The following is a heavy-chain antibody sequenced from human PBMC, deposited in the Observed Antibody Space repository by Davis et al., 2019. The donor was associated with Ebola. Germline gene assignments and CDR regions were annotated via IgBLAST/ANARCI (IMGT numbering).Heavy chain of an antibody. CDR1: GGSFSGYY. V-gene: IGHV4-34*01. Sequence: PSETLSLTCAVYGGSFSGYYWSWIRQPPGKGLEWIGEINHSGSTNYNPSLKSRVTISVDTSKNQFSLELSSVTAADTAVYYCARGMRRGKQLVLFGSTRSWYFDLWGRGTLVTVSS. CDR3: ARGMRRGKQLVLFGSTRSWYFDL. D-gene: IGHD6-6*01. CDR2: INHSGST. J-gene: IGHJ2*01.